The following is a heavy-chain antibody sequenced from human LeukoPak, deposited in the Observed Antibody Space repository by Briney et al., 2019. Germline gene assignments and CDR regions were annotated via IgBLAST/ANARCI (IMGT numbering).Heavy chain of an antibody. CDR2: ISAYNGNT. CDR1: GYTFTSYD. D-gene: IGHD6-19*01. J-gene: IGHJ4*02. V-gene: IGHV1-18*01. Sequence: PSVKVSCKASGYTFTSYDINWVRQAPGQGLEWMGWISAYNGNTNYAQKLQGRVTMTTDTSTSTAYMELRSLRSDDTAVYYCARVAAVAGSPFDYWGQGTLVTVSS. CDR3: ARVAAVAGSPFDY.